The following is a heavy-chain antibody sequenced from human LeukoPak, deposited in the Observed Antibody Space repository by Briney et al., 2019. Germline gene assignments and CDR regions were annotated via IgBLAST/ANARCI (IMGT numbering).Heavy chain of an antibody. Sequence: PGGSLRLSCAASGFTFSSYSMNWVRQAPGKGLEWVSYISSSSSIIYYADSVKGRFTISRDNAKNSLYLQMNSLRAEDTAVYYCVRDKAYCGGDCYRLFDYWGQGTLVTVSS. J-gene: IGHJ4*02. CDR3: VRDKAYCGGDCYRLFDY. V-gene: IGHV3-48*04. D-gene: IGHD2-21*02. CDR1: GFTFSSYS. CDR2: ISSSSSII.